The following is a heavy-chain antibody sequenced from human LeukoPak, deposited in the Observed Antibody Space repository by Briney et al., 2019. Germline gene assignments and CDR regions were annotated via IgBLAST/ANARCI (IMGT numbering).Heavy chain of an antibody. J-gene: IGHJ6*02. D-gene: IGHD6-13*01. Sequence: GESLKISWRGSGYGFSSYWIVWVGQMPGKGLEWMGIIYPGDSDTRYSPSFQGQVTISADKSTNTAYLQWSSLKASDTAMYYCAREASAGGGYGMDVWGQGTTVTVSS. V-gene: IGHV5-51*01. CDR1: GYGFSSYW. CDR3: AREASAGGGYGMDV. CDR2: IYPGDSDT.